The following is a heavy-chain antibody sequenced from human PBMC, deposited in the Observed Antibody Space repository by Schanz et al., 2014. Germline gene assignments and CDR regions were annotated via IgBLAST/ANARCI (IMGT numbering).Heavy chain of an antibody. CDR2: IYTSGST. CDR3: AKDPHKDYGGKPQALDI. Sequence: EVQLVESGGGLVQPGGSLRLSCAASGFTVSSNYMSWVRQAPGKGLEWVSVIYTSGSTYYADSVRGRFTFSRDNSKNTLYLQMNSLRAEDTALYYCAKDPHKDYGGKPQALDIWGQGTMVTVSS. J-gene: IGHJ3*02. V-gene: IGHV3-66*01. D-gene: IGHD4-17*01. CDR1: GFTVSSNY.